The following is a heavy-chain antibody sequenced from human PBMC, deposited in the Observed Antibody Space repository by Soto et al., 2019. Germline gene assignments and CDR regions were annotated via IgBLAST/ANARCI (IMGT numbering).Heavy chain of an antibody. J-gene: IGHJ5*01. CDR1: GVSIHNSHSF. D-gene: IGHD2-21*01. CDR2: VYYSGGA. V-gene: IGHV4-39*01. Sequence: KPSETLSLTCAVSGVSIHNSHSFWGWIRQPPGKGLEFIANVYYSGGAHYNPSFKSRVTISVDTATNQVSLRMSSVTAADTAVYFCGRVVEGATRHTDFDSWGQGTLVT. CDR3: GRVVEGATRHTDFDS.